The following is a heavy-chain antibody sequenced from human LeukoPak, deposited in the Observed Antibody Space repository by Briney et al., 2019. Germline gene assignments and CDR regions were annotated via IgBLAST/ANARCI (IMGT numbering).Heavy chain of an antibody. CDR1: GYTFTSYG. CDR3: AAEGRASGGTFWTFDP. CDR2: ISAYNGNT. D-gene: IGHD3/OR15-3a*01. Sequence: ASVKVSCKASGYTFTSYGISWVRQAPGQGLEWMGWISAYNGNTNYAQKLQGRVTMTTDTSTSTAYMELRSLRSEDTAVYYCAAEGRASGGTFWTFDPWGQGTLVTVSS. J-gene: IGHJ5*02. V-gene: IGHV1-18*01.